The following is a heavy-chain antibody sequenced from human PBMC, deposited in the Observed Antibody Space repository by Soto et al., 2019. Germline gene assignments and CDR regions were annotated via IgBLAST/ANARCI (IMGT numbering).Heavy chain of an antibody. J-gene: IGHJ4*02. Sequence: GGSLRLSCAASGFTFSDYYMSWIRQAPGKGLEWVSYISSSGSTIYYADSVKGRFTISRDNAKNSLYLQMNSLRAEDTAVYYCARTPDVVTIFGVVPLYYFDYWGQGTLVTVSS. CDR3: ARTPDVVTIFGVVPLYYFDY. CDR1: GFTFSDYY. D-gene: IGHD3-3*01. CDR2: ISSSGSTI. V-gene: IGHV3-11*01.